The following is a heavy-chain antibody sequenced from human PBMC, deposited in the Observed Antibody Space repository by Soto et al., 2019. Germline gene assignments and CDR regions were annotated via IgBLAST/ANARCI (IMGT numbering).Heavy chain of an antibody. Sequence: PSETLSLTCAVYGGSFSGYYWSWIRQPPGKGLEWIGEINHSGSTNYNPSLKSRVTISVDTSKNQFSLKLSSVTAADTAVYYCARVHTAMVTSALSFDYWGQGTLVTVSS. CDR3: ARVHTAMVTSALSFDY. J-gene: IGHJ4*02. D-gene: IGHD5-18*01. V-gene: IGHV4-34*01. CDR1: GGSFSGYY. CDR2: INHSGST.